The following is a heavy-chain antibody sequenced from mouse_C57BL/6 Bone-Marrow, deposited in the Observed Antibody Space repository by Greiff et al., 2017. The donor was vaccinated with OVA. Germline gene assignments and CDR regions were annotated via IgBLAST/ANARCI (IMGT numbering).Heavy chain of an antibody. CDR1: GYAFSSSW. CDR3: ARFEIPYYSGAY. D-gene: IGHD2-12*01. V-gene: IGHV1-82*01. CDR2: IYPGDGDT. Sequence: LQESGPELVKPGASVKISCKASGYAFSSSWMNWVKQRPGKGLEWIGRIYPGDGDTNYNGKFKGKATLTADKSSSTAYMQLSSLTSEDSAVYFCARFEIPYYSGAYWGQGTLVTVSA. J-gene: IGHJ3*01.